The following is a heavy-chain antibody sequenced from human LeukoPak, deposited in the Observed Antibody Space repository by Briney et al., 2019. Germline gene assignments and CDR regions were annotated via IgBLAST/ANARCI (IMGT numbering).Heavy chain of an antibody. V-gene: IGHV1-18*01. Sequence: VASVKVSCKASGYTFTSYGISWVRQAPGQGLEWMGWISAYNGNTNYAQKLQGRVTMTTDTSTSTAYMELRGLRSDDTAVYYCARDLSGYGALGYWGQGTLVTVSS. CDR3: ARDLSGYGALGY. D-gene: IGHD5-12*01. CDR2: ISAYNGNT. J-gene: IGHJ4*02. CDR1: GYTFTSYG.